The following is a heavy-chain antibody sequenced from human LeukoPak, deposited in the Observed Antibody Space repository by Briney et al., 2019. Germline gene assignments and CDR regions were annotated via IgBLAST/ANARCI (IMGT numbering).Heavy chain of an antibody. J-gene: IGHJ5*02. CDR3: ARERDIVGATRFWFDP. V-gene: IGHV1-2*02. CDR1: GYTFTGYY. CDR2: INPNSGGT. D-gene: IGHD1-26*01. Sequence: ASVKVSCKASGYTFTGYYMHWVRQAPGQGLEWMGWINPNSGGTNYAQKFQGRVTMTRDTSISTAYMGLSRLRSDDTAVYYCARERDIVGATRFWFDPWGQGTLVTVSS.